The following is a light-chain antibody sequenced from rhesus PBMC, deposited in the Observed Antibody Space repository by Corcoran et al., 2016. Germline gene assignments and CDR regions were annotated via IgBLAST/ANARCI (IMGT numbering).Light chain of an antibody. Sequence: DIQMSQSPSSLSASVGDRVTITCRTSQGISSYLNWYQQTPGKAPKLLIYYANSLASGVPSMVSGSGAGTNYTLTISSLQPEDFATDYCQQGYSTPYSFGQGTKVEIK. CDR3: QQGYSTPYS. CDR2: YAN. V-gene: IGKV1-32*03. J-gene: IGKJ2*01. CDR1: QGISSY.